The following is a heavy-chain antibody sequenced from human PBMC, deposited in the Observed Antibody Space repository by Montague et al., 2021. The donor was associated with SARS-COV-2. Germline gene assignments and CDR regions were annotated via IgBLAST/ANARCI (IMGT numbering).Heavy chain of an antibody. CDR3: ARRGGGEVFARFMYWYFDV. Sequence: SETRSLTCSVSGGSINKYYWGWVRQSPGKGLEWIGYIYYSGSVTTSYNPSLKSRVSISVDTSENQFSLKLTSVTAADTAVYYCARRGGGEVFARFMYWYFDVWSRGSLVTVSS. D-gene: IGHD2-21*01. CDR2: IYYSGSVTT. CDR1: GGSINKYY. J-gene: IGHJ2*01. V-gene: IGHV4-59*13.